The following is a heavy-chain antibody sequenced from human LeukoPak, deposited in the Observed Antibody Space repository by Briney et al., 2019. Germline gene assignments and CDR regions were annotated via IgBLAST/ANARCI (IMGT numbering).Heavy chain of an antibody. CDR1: GGSISSSSYS. CDR2: IYYSGST. J-gene: IGHJ4*02. D-gene: IGHD4-17*01. V-gene: IGHV4-39*01. CDR3: ASSVYGDFAY. Sequence: NTSETLSLTCTVSGGSISSSSYSWGWIRQPPGKGLEWIGSIYYSGSTYYNPSLKSRVTISVDTSKNQFSLKLSSVTAADTAVYYCASSVYGDFAYWGQGTLVTVSS.